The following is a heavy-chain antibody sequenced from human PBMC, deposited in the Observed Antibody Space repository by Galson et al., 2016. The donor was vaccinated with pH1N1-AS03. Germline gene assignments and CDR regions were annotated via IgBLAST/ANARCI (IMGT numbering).Heavy chain of an antibody. CDR1: GFTFSNAW. J-gene: IGHJ6*02. V-gene: IGHV3-15*01. Sequence: SLRLSCAASGFTFSNAWMTWVRQAPGKGLEWVGRIKSKSDGGTTDYAAPVKARFTISRDDSKNTLYLQMNSLKTEDTAVYYCSANETFYYYYGMDVWGRGTTVTGSS. CDR3: SANETFYYYYGMDV. CDR2: IKSKSDGGTT.